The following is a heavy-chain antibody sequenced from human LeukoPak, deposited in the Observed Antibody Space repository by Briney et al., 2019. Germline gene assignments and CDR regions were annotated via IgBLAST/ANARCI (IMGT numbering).Heavy chain of an antibody. CDR3: AKECDDSSGYYLDY. CDR2: IWYDGSNK. D-gene: IGHD3-22*01. V-gene: IGHV3-33*06. J-gene: IGHJ4*02. CDR1: GFTFSSYG. Sequence: GGSLRLSCAASGFTFSSYGMHWVHQAPGKGLEWVAVIWYDGSNKYYADSVKGRFTISRDNSKNTLYLQMNSLRAEDTAVYYCAKECDDSSGYYLDYWGQGTLVTVSS.